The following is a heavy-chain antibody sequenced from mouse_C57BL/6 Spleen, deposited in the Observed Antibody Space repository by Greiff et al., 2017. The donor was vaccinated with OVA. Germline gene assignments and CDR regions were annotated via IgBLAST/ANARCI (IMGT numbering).Heavy chain of an antibody. V-gene: IGHV5-17*01. Sequence: EVQGVESGGGLVKPGGSLKLSCAASGFTFSDYGMHWVRQAPEKGLEWVAYISSGSSTIYYADTVKGRFTISRDNAKYTLLLQMTSLRAEETAMYYCARNYYDYDRSYWYFDVGGTGTTVTVSS. J-gene: IGHJ1*03. D-gene: IGHD2-4*01. CDR3: ARNYYDYDRSYWYFDV. CDR1: GFTFSDYG. CDR2: ISSGSSTI.